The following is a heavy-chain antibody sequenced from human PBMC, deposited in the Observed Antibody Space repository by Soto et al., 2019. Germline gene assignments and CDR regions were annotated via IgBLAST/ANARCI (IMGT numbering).Heavy chain of an antibody. CDR1: GGSFSGYY. Sequence: QVQLQQWGAGLLKPSETLSLTCAVYGGSFSGYYWSWIRQPPGKGLEWIGEINHSGSTNYNPSLKSRVTISVDTSKNQFSLTLSSVTAADTAVYYCARGKGGIAVAGTSLDYWGQGTLVTVSS. CDR3: ARGKGGIAVAGTSLDY. CDR2: INHSGST. V-gene: IGHV4-34*01. D-gene: IGHD6-19*01. J-gene: IGHJ4*02.